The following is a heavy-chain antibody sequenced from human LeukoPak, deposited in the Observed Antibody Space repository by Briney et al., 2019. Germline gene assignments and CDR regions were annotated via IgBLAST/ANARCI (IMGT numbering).Heavy chain of an antibody. CDR3: AKRRNYHDTSGPLDY. D-gene: IGHD3-22*01. Sequence: PGGSLRLSCAASGFTFSYYGIHWVRQAPGKGLEWVAFIRYDGTNEYYADSVKGRFTVSRDNSKSTLSLQLNSLRAEDTAVYYCAKRRNYHDTSGPLDYWGQGTLVTVSS. V-gene: IGHV3-30*02. CDR2: IRYDGTNE. J-gene: IGHJ4*02. CDR1: GFTFSYYG.